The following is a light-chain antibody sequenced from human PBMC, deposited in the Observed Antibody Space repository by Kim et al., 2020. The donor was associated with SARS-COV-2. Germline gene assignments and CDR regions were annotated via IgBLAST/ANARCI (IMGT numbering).Light chain of an antibody. CDR3: NSRDSSGNHLEVV. V-gene: IGLV3-19*01. J-gene: IGLJ2*01. CDR2: GKN. Sequence: SSELTQDPAVSVALGQTVRITCQGDSLRSYYASWYQQKPGQAPVLVIYGKNNRHSGIPDRFSGSSSGNTASLTITGAQAEDEADYYCNSRDSSGNHLEVV. CDR1: SLRSYY.